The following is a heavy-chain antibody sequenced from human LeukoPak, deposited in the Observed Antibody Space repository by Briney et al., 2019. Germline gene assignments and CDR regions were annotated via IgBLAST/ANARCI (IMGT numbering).Heavy chain of an antibody. J-gene: IGHJ4*02. D-gene: IGHD3-22*01. CDR2: IYYSGST. CDR1: GGSISSSSYY. Sequence: SETLSLTCTVSGGSISSSSYYWGWIRQPPGKGLEWIGSIYYSGSTYYNPSLKSRVTISVDTSKNQFSLKLSSVTAADTAVYYCAREVLEDSSGYYYIRSFDYWGQGTLVTVSS. V-gene: IGHV4-39*07. CDR3: AREVLEDSSGYYYIRSFDY.